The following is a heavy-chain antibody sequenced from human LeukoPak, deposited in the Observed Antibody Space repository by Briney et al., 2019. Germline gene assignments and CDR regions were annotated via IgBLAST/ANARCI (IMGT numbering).Heavy chain of an antibody. CDR3: TGTIRGANFYGMNV. J-gene: IGHJ6*02. Sequence: GGSLRFSCAASGFMFSDSPMHWVRQAPGKGLQWVARIRSKSNNYATVYGASVKGRFTISRDDSKNMLYLQMNSLKAEDTAVYYCTGTIRGANFYGMNVWGQGTTVTVSS. CDR1: GFMFSDSP. V-gene: IGHV3-73*01. CDR2: IRSKSNNYAT. D-gene: IGHD3-10*01.